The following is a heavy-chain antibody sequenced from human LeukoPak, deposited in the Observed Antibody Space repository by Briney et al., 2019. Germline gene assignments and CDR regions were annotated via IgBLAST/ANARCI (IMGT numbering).Heavy chain of an antibody. J-gene: IGHJ4*02. Sequence: WVRXXXGXGLXWVSTISGSDGSTYYADSVKGRFTISRDNSKNTLYLQMNSLRVEDTAIYYCAKGRGYCTGGSCYSDYWGQGTLVTVSS. CDR3: AKGRGYCTGGSCYSDY. CDR2: ISGSDGST. D-gene: IGHD2-15*01. V-gene: IGHV3-23*01.